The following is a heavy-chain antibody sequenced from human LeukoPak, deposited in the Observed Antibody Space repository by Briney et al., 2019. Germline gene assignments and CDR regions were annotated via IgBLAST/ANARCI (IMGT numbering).Heavy chain of an antibody. CDR3: ARVAYDAFDI. J-gene: IGHJ3*02. V-gene: IGHV3-30*04. Sequence: GRSLRLSCAASGFTFSSYAMHWVRQAPGEGLEWVAVISYDGSNKYYADSVKGRFTISRDNSKNTLYLQMNSLRAEDTAVYYCARVAYDAFDIWGQGTMVTVSS. CDR2: ISYDGSNK. CDR1: GFTFSSYA.